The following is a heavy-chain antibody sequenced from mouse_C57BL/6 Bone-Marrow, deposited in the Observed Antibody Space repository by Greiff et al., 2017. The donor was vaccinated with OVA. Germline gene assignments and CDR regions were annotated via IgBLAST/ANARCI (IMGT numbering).Heavy chain of an antibody. J-gene: IGHJ1*03. CDR2: IYPRSGNT. D-gene: IGHD2-4*01. V-gene: IGHV1-81*01. Sequence: QVQLQQSGAELARPGASVKLSCKASGYTFTSYGISWVTQRTGQGLEWIGEIYPRSGNTYYNEKFKGKATLTADKFSSTAYMELRSLTSEDSAVYFCARERIWDYVLYWYCDVWGTGTTVTVSS. CDR1: GYTFTSYG. CDR3: ARERIWDYVLYWYCDV.